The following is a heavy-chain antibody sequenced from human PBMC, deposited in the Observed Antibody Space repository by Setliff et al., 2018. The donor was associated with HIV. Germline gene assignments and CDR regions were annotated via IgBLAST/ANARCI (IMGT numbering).Heavy chain of an antibody. Sequence: ASVKVSCKASGYTFTDYAMHWVRQAPGQSLEWMGWINTATGDTEYSQRFRDRISIIRDTSASTAYMDLGSLRSEDTAVYYCARQRGSGTYYYSYYYMDVWGKGTTVTVSS. V-gene: IGHV1-3*04. CDR1: GYTFTDYA. D-gene: IGHD1-26*01. CDR3: ARQRGSGTYYYSYYYMDV. J-gene: IGHJ6*03. CDR2: INTATGDT.